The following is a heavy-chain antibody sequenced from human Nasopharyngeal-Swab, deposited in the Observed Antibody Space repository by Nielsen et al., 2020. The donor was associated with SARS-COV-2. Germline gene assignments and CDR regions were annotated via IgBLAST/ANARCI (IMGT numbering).Heavy chain of an antibody. Sequence: GGSLRLSCAASGFTFSSYGMHWVRQAPGKGLEWVAVIWYDGSNKYYADAVKGRFTISRDNSKNTLYLQMNSLRAEDTAVYYCARDRHGWLRFWFDPWGQGTLVTGLL. CDR3: ARDRHGWLRFWFDP. CDR2: IWYDGSNK. J-gene: IGHJ5*02. V-gene: IGHV3-33*01. D-gene: IGHD5-12*01. CDR1: GFTFSSYG.